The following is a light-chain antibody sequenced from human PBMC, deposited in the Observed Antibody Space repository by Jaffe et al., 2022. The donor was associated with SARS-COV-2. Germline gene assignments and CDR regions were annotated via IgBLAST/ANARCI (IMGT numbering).Light chain of an antibody. CDR1: SSNIATNY. V-gene: IGLV1-51*01. CDR3: GAWDSSLSVVL. Sequence: QSVLTQPPSVSAAPGQKVTISCSGSSSNIATNYVSWYQQVPGTAPKLLIYDNDRRPSGIPDRFSGSKSGTSATLGITGLQTGDEADYYCGAWDSSLSVVLFGGGTKLTVL. CDR2: DND. J-gene: IGLJ2*01.